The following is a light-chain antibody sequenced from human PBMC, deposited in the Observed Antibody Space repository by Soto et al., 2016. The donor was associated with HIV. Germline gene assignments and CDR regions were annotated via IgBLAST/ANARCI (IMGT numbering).Light chain of an antibody. CDR3: NSRDSSGNQWV. V-gene: IGLV3-19*01. CDR1: SLRSYY. J-gene: IGLJ3*02. CDR2: GKN. Sequence: SYELTQPPLVSVASGQTVRITCQGDSLRSYYASWYQQKPGQAPILVMYGKNNRPSGIPDRFSGSSSGNTGSLTITGTQAEDEADYYCNSRDSSGNQWVFGGGTKLTVL.